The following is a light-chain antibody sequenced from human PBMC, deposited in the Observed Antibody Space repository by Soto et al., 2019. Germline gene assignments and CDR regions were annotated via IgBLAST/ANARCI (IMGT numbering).Light chain of an antibody. CDR1: SSDVGGYKH. Sequence: QSALTQAAAVSGSPGQSITISCTGTSSDVGGYKHVSWYQHHPGKAPKLMIYEVSNRPSGVSNRFSGSKSGYTASLTISGLQAEDEADYYCNSQRSSGTRVFGTGTKVTVL. CDR2: EVS. J-gene: IGLJ1*01. CDR3: NSQRSSGTRV. V-gene: IGLV2-14*01.